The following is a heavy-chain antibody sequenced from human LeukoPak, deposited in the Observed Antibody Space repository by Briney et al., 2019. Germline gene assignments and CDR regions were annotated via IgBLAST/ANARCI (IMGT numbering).Heavy chain of an antibody. CDR3: ARQTGPGLFILP. Sequence: SETLSLTCAVYDGSFSGHYWSWIRQPPEKGLEWVGDISDSGRTKTNLSLQSRVTMSVDTSKNQFSLRLTSVTAADTAVYYCARQTGPGLFILPGGQGTLVTVSS. J-gene: IGHJ4*02. D-gene: IGHD3/OR15-3a*01. CDR2: ISDSGRT. V-gene: IGHV4-34*01. CDR1: DGSFSGHY.